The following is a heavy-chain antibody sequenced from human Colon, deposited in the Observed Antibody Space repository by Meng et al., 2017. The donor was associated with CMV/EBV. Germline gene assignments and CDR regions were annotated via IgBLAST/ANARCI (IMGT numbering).Heavy chain of an antibody. D-gene: IGHD3-16*01. CDR3: SRDGGKGSNLDY. CDR2: IRNKAKGYTS. CDR1: GFTFSDYI. Sequence: SGFTFSDYIMDWVRQAPGKGLEWVGRIRNKAKGYTSEYAASVKGRFTVSRDDSENSVYLQMNSLKTEDTAVYYCSRDGGKGSNLDYWGQGTLVTVSS. J-gene: IGHJ4*02. V-gene: IGHV3-72*01.